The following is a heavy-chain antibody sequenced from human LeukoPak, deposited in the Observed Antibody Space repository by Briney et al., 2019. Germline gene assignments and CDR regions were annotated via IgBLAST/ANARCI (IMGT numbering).Heavy chain of an antibody. D-gene: IGHD3-22*01. J-gene: IGHJ4*02. V-gene: IGHV1-69*13. CDR1: GGTFISYA. CDR3: ARRYYDSSGYPPYFDY. Sequence: GASVKVSCKASGGTFISYAISWVRQAPGQGLVWMGGIIPIFGTANYAQKFQGRVTITADESTSTAYMELSSLRSEDTAVYYCARRYYDSSGYPPYFDYWGQGTLVTVSS. CDR2: IIPIFGTA.